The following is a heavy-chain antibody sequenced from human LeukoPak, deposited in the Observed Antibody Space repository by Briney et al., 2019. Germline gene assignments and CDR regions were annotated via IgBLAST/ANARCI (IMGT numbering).Heavy chain of an antibody. CDR3: ARAFSGWYYDALDI. Sequence: GGSLRLSCAASGFTFSRYTMNWVRQAPGKGLEWVSSITTSSSSSIYYADSVKGRFTISRDNAKNSLYLQMDSLRAEDTAVYYCARAFSGWYYDALDIWGQGTMVTVSS. CDR2: ITTSSSSSI. J-gene: IGHJ3*02. CDR1: GFTFSRYT. V-gene: IGHV3-21*01. D-gene: IGHD6-13*01.